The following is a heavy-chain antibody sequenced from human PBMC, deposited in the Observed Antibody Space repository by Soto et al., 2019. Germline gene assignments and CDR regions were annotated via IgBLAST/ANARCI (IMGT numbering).Heavy chain of an antibody. Sequence: ASVKVSCKASGYTFTSYAMHWVRQAPGQRLEWMGWINAGNGNTKYSQKFQSRVTITRDTSASTAYMELSSLRSEDTAVYYCARAHPLRYFEWLLRGDAFDIWGQGTMVTVSS. D-gene: IGHD3-9*01. CDR1: GYTFTSYA. V-gene: IGHV1-3*01. CDR3: ARAHPLRYFEWLLRGDAFDI. J-gene: IGHJ3*02. CDR2: INAGNGNT.